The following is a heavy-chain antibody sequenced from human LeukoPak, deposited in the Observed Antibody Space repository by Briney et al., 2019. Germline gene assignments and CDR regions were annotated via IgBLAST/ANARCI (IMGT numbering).Heavy chain of an antibody. CDR1: GFTFSAYA. CDR3: AKDINIRFRGVTLYYFDY. Sequence: GGSLRLSCEASGFTFSAYAMTWVRQAPGQGLEWVSSIGSDNKPHYSESVKGRFAISRDNSKSMLFLQLNSLRAEDTALYYCAKDINIRFRGVTLYYFDYWGQGTLVTVSS. V-gene: IGHV3-23*01. CDR2: IGSDNKP. D-gene: IGHD3-10*01. J-gene: IGHJ4*02.